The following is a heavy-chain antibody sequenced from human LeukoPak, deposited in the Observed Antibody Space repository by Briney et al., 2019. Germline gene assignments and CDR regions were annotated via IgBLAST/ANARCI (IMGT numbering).Heavy chain of an antibody. CDR1: GFVFSKYG. CDR3: AKDSNSGYVSVGPDY. J-gene: IGHJ4*02. D-gene: IGHD3-22*01. CDR2: VRYDGSNE. Sequence: GGSLRLSCQTSGFVFSKYGMHWVRQAPGKGLEWVAFVRYDGSNEYYADSVKGRFTISRDNSRNTLYLRMNSLRAEDTGVYSCAKDSNSGYVSVGPDYWGLGTLVTVSS. V-gene: IGHV3-30*02.